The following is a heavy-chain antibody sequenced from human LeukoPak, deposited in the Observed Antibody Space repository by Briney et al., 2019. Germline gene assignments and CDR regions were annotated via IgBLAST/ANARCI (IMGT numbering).Heavy chain of an antibody. CDR1: GFTFSSYA. D-gene: IGHD3-9*01. CDR3: ATKVGGYDILTGYYIFDY. V-gene: IGHV3-23*01. CDR2: ISGSGGST. Sequence: GGSLRLSCAASGFTFSSYAMSWVRQAPGKGLEWVSAISGSGGSTYYADSVEGRFTIYRDNSENTLYLQMNSLRAEDTAVYYCATKVGGYDILTGYYIFDYWGQGTLVTVSS. J-gene: IGHJ4*02.